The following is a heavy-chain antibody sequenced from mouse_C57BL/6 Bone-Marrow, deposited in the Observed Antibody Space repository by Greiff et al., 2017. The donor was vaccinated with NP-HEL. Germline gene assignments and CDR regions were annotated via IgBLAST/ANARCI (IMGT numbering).Heavy chain of an antibody. CDR3: ARGWLLHY. Sequence: QVQLKESGAELVRPGTSVKVSCKASGYAFTNYLIGWVKQRPGQGLEWIGVINPGSGGTNYNEKFKGKATLTADKSSSTAYMQLSSLTSEDSAVYFCARGWLLHYWGQGTTLTVSS. V-gene: IGHV1-54*01. CDR1: GYAFTNYL. CDR2: INPGSGGT. D-gene: IGHD2-3*01. J-gene: IGHJ2*01.